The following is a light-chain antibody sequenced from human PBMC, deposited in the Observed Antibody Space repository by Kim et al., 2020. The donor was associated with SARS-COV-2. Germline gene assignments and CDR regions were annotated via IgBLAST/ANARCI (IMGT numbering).Light chain of an antibody. Sequence: SPGESATLSCRASQSVSSNLAWYQQNPGQAPRLLIYGASTRATGIPARFSGSGSGTEFTLTISSLQSEDCAVYYCQQYNNWPPWTFGQGTKVDIK. CDR1: QSVSSN. V-gene: IGKV3-15*01. J-gene: IGKJ1*01. CDR2: GAS. CDR3: QQYNNWPPWT.